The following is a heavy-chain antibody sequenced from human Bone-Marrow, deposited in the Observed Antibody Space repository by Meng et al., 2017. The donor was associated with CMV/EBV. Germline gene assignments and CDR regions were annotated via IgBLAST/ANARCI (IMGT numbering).Heavy chain of an antibody. CDR1: GFSFSSYA. CDR2: ISGSGGST. J-gene: IGHJ4*02. D-gene: IGHD6-13*01. V-gene: IGHV3-23*01. CDR3: AKGRAAASYYFDY. Sequence: GGSLRLSCAASGFSFSSYAMSWVRQAPGKGLEWVSGISGSGGSTHYADSVKGRFTISRDNSKNTLYLQMNSLRAEDTAVYYCAKGRAAASYYFDYWAQGTLVTVSS.